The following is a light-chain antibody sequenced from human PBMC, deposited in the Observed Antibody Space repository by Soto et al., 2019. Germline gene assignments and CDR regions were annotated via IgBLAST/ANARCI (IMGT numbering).Light chain of an antibody. V-gene: IGLV2-14*01. J-gene: IGLJ1*01. CDR3: NSYTRLSPYV. CDR1: SSDVGLYDF. CDR2: EVT. Sequence: QSALTQPASVSGSPGQSITSSCTGTSSDVGLYDFVSWYQKHPSKAPKLLIYEVTYRPSGVSSRFSGSKSGNTASLTISGLQAEDEADYYCNSYTRLSPYVFGTGTKVTVL.